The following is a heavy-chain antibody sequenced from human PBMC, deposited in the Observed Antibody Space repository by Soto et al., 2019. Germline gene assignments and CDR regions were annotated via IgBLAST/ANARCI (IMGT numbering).Heavy chain of an antibody. D-gene: IGHD3-3*01. Sequence: SETLSLTCTVSGGSISSGDYYWSWIRQPPGKGLEWIGYIYYSGSTYYNPSLKSRVTISVDTSKNQFSLKLSSVTAADTAVYYCAGRRRGYSQFDYWGQGTLVTVSS. J-gene: IGHJ4*02. CDR3: AGRRRGYSQFDY. V-gene: IGHV4-30-4*01. CDR2: IYYSGST. CDR1: GGSISSGDYY.